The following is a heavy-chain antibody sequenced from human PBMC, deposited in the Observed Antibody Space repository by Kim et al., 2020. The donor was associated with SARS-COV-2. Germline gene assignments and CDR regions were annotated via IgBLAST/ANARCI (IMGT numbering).Heavy chain of an antibody. CDR3: ARRSLPSKRAVFDY. Sequence: NPSLKGRVTISVDTSKNQFSLKRSAVTAADTAVYYCARRSLPSKRAVFDYWGQGTLVTVSS. V-gene: IGHV4-34*01. D-gene: IGHD2-15*01. J-gene: IGHJ4*02.